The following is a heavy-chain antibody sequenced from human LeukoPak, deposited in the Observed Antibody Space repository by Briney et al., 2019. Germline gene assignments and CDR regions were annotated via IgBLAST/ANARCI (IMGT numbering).Heavy chain of an antibody. CDR2: ISYDGSNK. J-gene: IGHJ4*02. D-gene: IGHD6-13*01. CDR3: ARDWHSSSYDY. CDR1: GFTFSSYA. V-gene: IGHV3-30-3*01. Sequence: GGSLRLSCAASGFTFSSYAMHWVRQAPGKGLEWVAVISYDGSNKYYADSVKGRFTISRDNSKNTLYLQMNSLRAEDTAVYYCARDWHSSSYDYWGQGTLVTVSS.